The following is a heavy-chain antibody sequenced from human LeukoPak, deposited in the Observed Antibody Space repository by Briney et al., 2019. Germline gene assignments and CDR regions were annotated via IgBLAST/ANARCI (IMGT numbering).Heavy chain of an antibody. D-gene: IGHD3-9*01. V-gene: IGHV1-69*06. CDR1: GGTFSSYA. Sequence: SVKVSCKASGGTFSSYAISWVRQAPGQGLEWMGGIIPIFGTANYAQKFQGRVAITADKSTSTAYMELSSLRSEDTAVYYCASAPPTYYDILTGAEYYFDYWGQGTLVTVSS. CDR2: IIPIFGTA. CDR3: ASAPPTYYDILTGAEYYFDY. J-gene: IGHJ4*02.